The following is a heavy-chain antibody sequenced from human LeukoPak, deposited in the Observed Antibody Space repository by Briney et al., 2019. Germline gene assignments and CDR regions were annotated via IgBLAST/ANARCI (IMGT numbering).Heavy chain of an antibody. CDR2: MNPNSGNT. D-gene: IGHD3-22*01. Sequence: ASVKVSCKASGYTFTSYDINWVRQATGQGLEWMGWMNPNSGNTGYAQKFQGRVTMTRNTSIITAYMELSSLRSEDTAVYYCARGIHDSSGYYSYYYYYYYMDVWGKGTTVTVSS. CDR3: ARGIHDSSGYYSYYYYYYYMDV. J-gene: IGHJ6*03. V-gene: IGHV1-8*01. CDR1: GYTFTSYD.